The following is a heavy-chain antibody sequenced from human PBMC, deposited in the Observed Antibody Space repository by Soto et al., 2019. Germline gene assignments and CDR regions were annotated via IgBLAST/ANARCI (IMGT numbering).Heavy chain of an antibody. V-gene: IGHV3-15*07. CDR3: TTDSNFSYGMDV. J-gene: IGHJ6*02. Sequence: EVQLVESGGGLVKPGGSLRLSCAASGFTFSNAWMNWVRQAPGKGLEWVGRIKSKTDGGTTDYAAPVKGRFNNSRDDSKNTRYLQMNSLKTEDTAVYYCTTDSNFSYGMDVWGQGTTVTVSS. CDR1: GFTFSNAW. CDR2: IKSKTDGGTT. D-gene: IGHD4-4*01.